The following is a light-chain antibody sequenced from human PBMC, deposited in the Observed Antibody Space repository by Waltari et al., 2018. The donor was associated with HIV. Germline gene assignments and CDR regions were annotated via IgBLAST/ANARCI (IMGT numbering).Light chain of an antibody. CDR1: QDISNY. V-gene: IGKV1-8*01. CDR3: QQYYTYPLT. J-gene: IGKJ4*01. CDR2: DAS. Sequence: AIRMTQSPSSFSASTGDRVTLTCRANQDISNYLAWYQQKPGKVPKLLVYDASALQSGVPSRFSGSGSGTDFTLTISSLQSEDFATYFCQQYYTYPLTFGGGTNVDIK.